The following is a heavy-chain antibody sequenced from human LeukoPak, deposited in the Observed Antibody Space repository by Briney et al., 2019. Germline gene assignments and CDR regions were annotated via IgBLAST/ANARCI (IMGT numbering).Heavy chain of an antibody. CDR1: GFTFSNSD. V-gene: IGHV3-33*06. D-gene: IGHD2-2*01. J-gene: IGHJ4*02. CDR3: AKGGHCTSTSCYYFDS. Sequence: GSSLRLSCAASGFTFSNSDMHWVRQARGKGLEWVAVIWDNGNNKYYGDSVNGRFTISRDNSKNTLHLQMNSLRPEDSAIYYCAKGGHCTSTSCYYFDSWGQGALVTVSA. CDR2: IWDNGNNK.